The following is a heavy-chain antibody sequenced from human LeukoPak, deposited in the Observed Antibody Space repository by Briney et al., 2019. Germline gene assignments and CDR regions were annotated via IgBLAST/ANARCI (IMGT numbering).Heavy chain of an antibody. CDR2: INHSGST. CDR3: ARGTAFDP. CDR1: GGSFSGYY. Sequence: SETLPLTCAVYGGSFSGYYWSWIRQPPGKGLEWIGEINHSGSTNYNPSLKSRVTISVDTSKNQFSLKLSSVTAADTAVYYCARGTAFDPWGQGTLVTVSS. J-gene: IGHJ5*02. V-gene: IGHV4-34*01.